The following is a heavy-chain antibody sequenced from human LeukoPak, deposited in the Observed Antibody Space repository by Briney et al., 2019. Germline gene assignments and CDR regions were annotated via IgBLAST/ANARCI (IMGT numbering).Heavy chain of an antibody. CDR3: ARARIVGVKDY. CDR2: AYYSGST. D-gene: IGHD1-26*01. Sequence: PSETLSLTCTFSRDSFSSSGYYWGWIRQPPGKGLEWIGSAYYSGSTYYNPSLKSRVTISVETSKNQFSLKLSSVIAADTAVYYCARARIVGVKDYWGQGTLVTVSS. CDR1: RDSFSSSGYY. J-gene: IGHJ4*02. V-gene: IGHV4-39*07.